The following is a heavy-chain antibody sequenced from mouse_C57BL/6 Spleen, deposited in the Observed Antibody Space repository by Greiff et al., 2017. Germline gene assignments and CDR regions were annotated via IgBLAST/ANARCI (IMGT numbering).Heavy chain of an antibody. J-gene: IGHJ1*03. D-gene: IGHD2-4*01. Sequence: EVQRVASGPELVKPGASVKMSCKASGYTFTDYNMHWVKQSHGKSLEWIGYINPNNGGTSYNQKFKGKATLTVNKSSSTAYMELRSLTSEDSAVYYCARPYCDYDGYFDVWGTGTTVTVSS. CDR3: ARPYCDYDGYFDV. V-gene: IGHV1-22*01. CDR1: GYTFTDYN. CDR2: INPNNGGT.